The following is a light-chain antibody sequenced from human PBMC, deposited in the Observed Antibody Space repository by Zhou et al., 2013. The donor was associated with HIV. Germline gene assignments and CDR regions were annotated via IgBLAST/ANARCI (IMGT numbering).Light chain of an antibody. Sequence: IQLTQSPSSLSASVGDTVIITCRASQGISSYLAWYQQKPGKAPKLLMYAASTLQSGVPSRFSGSGSGTDFTLTINSLQPEDFATYYCQQFNSYPVTFGQGTRLEIK. CDR1: QGISSY. CDR3: QQFNSYPVT. V-gene: IGKV1-9*01. CDR2: AAS. J-gene: IGKJ5*01.